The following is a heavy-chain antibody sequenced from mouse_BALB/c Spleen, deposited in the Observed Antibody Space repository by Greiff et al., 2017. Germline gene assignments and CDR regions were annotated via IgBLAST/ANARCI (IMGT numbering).Heavy chain of an antibody. Sequence: QVQLKQSGPGLVQPSQSLSITCTVSGFSLTSYGVHWVRQSPGKGLEWLGVIWSGGSTDYNAAFISRLSISKDNSKSQVFFKMNSLQADDTAIYYCARGSNFDYWCQGTTLTVSS. V-gene: IGHV2-4-1*01. J-gene: IGHJ2*01. CDR1: GFSLTSYG. CDR2: IWSGGST. CDR3: ARGSNFDY.